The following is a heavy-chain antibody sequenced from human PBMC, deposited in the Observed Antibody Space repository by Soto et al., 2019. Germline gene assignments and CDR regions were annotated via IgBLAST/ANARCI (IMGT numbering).Heavy chain of an antibody. D-gene: IGHD3-10*01. CDR2: FDPEDGET. CDR1: GYTLTELS. J-gene: IGHJ4*02. CDR3: ATHYGSGTLPFDY. Sequence: ASVKVSCKVSGYTLTELSMHWVRQAPGKGLEWMGGFDPEDGETIYAQKFQGRVTMTEDTSTDTAYMELSSLRSEDTAVYYCATHYGSGTLPFDYWGKGTRATVAS. V-gene: IGHV1-24*01.